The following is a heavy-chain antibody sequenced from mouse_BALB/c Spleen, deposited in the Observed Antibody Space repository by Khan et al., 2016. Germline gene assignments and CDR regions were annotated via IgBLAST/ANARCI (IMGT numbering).Heavy chain of an antibody. D-gene: IGHD1-2*01. Sequence: EVQLQESGPGLVKPSQSLSLTCTVTGYSITSDYAWNWIRQFPGNKLEWMGYISYSGSTSYNPSLKSRISITRDTSKNQFFLQLNSVTTEDTVTYYCARTLLRLYYFDYWGQGTTLTVSS. CDR2: ISYSGST. CDR1: GYSITSDYA. J-gene: IGHJ2*01. V-gene: IGHV3-2*02. CDR3: ARTLLRLYYFDY.